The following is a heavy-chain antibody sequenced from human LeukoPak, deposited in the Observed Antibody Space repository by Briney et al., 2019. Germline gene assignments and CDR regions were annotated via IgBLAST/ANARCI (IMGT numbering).Heavy chain of an antibody. CDR1: GASMNDFY. CDR2: VYYGGST. D-gene: IGHD5-12*01. J-gene: IGHJ4*02. V-gene: IGHV4-59*01. CDR3: ARGGIRGYSAFDNLDF. Sequence: SETLSLTCAVSGASMNDFYWTWIRQPPGKGLEWIGYVYYGGSTNYNPSLKSRVSMSVDTSRNQFSLTLSSVTVADTAFYYCARGGIRGYSAFDNLDFWGLGTHVTVSS.